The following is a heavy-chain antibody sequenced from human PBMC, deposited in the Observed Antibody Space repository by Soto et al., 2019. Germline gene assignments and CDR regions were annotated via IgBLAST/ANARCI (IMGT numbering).Heavy chain of an antibody. V-gene: IGHV1-69*06. J-gene: IGHJ5*02. D-gene: IGHD3-3*01. CDR1: GGTFSSYA. Sequence: QVQLVQSGAEVKKPGSSVKVSCKASGGTFSSYAISWVRQAPGQGLEWMGGIIPIFGKANYAQKFQGRVTITADKSTSTADMELSSLRSEDTAVYYCARGSDFWSGYEPTGFDPWGQGTLVTVSS. CDR2: IIPIFGKA. CDR3: ARGSDFWSGYEPTGFDP.